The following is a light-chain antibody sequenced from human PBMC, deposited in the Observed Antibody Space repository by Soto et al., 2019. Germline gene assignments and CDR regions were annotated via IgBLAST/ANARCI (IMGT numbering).Light chain of an antibody. V-gene: IGKV1-5*01. J-gene: IGKJ2*01. CDR1: QYISSW. CDR3: QQYHVSPYT. CDR2: DAS. Sequence: DIQMTQSPSTLSASVGARVTITCRASQYISSWLAWYQQQPGKAPNLRIYDASSLQNGVPSRFSGSGSGTEFTLTLSSLQPDDVATYDCQQYHVSPYTFGQGTKLEIK.